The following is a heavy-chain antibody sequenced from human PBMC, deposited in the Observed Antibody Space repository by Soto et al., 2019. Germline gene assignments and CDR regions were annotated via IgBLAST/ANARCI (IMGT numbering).Heavy chain of an antibody. CDR3: ARHMGGRSGPFDY. CDR2: FYYSGST. V-gene: IGHV4-39*01. Sequence: QLQLQESGPGLVKPSETLSLSCTVSGGSISSSSYYWGWIRQPPGKGLEWIGSFYYSGSTYYNPSLRSRVTISVDTSKKEFSLKLSSVTATDTAVYYCARHMGGRSGPFDYWGQGTLVTVSS. J-gene: IGHJ4*02. CDR1: GGSISSSSYY. D-gene: IGHD3-3*01.